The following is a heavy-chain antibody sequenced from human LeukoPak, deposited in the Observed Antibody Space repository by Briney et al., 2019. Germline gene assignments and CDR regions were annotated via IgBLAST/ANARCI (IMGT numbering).Heavy chain of an antibody. J-gene: IGHJ3*02. CDR1: GFTFSSYS. Sequence: GGSLRLSCAASGFTFSSYSMNWVRQAPGKGLEWVSSISSSSSYIYYADSVKGRFTISRDNAKNSLYLQMNSLRAEDTAVYYCARVSGEVAAAGRRMAFDIWGQGTMVTVSS. CDR3: ARVSGEVAAAGRRMAFDI. D-gene: IGHD6-13*01. CDR2: ISSSSSYI. V-gene: IGHV3-21*01.